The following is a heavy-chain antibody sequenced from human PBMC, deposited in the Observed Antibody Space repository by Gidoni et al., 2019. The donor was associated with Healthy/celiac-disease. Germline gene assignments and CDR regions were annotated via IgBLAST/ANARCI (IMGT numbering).Heavy chain of an antibody. D-gene: IGHD2-15*01. Sequence: QVQLQESGPGLVMPSGTLSLTCAVSGGSISSSNWWSWVRQPPGKGLEWIGEIYHSGSTNYNPSLKSRVTISVDKSKNQFSLKLSSVTAADTAVYYCARVYCSGGSCYSYYGMDVWGQGTTVTVSS. CDR2: IYHSGST. CDR1: GGSISSSNW. V-gene: IGHV4-4*02. J-gene: IGHJ6*02. CDR3: ARVYCSGGSCYSYYGMDV.